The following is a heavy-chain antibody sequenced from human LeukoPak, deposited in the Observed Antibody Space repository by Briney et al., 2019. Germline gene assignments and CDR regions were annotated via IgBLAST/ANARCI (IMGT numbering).Heavy chain of an antibody. Sequence: GGSLRLSCAASGFTFSSYAMSWVRQAPGKGLEWVSAISGSGGSTYYADSVKGRFTISRDISKNTLFLQMNSLRAEDTAVYYCAKDGMYSSSSSYYFDYWGQGTLVTVSS. D-gene: IGHD6-6*01. CDR3: AKDGMYSSSSSYYFDY. CDR2: ISGSGGST. CDR1: GFTFSSYA. V-gene: IGHV3-23*01. J-gene: IGHJ4*02.